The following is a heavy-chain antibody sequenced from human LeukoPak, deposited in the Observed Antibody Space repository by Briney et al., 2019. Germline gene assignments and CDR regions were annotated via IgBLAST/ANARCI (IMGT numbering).Heavy chain of an antibody. Sequence: ASVKVSCKASGYTFTSYYMHWVRPAPGQGLEWMGIINPSGGSTSYAQKFQGRVTMTRDTSTSTVYMELSSLRSEDTAVYYCARDQEAGTPGVWGKGTTVTVSS. D-gene: IGHD1-1*01. V-gene: IGHV1-46*01. CDR2: INPSGGST. J-gene: IGHJ6*04. CDR1: GYTFTSYY. CDR3: ARDQEAGTPGV.